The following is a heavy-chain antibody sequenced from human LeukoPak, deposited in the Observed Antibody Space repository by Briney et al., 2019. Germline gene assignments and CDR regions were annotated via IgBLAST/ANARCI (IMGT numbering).Heavy chain of an antibody. CDR1: GFTVSSNY. V-gene: IGHV3-33*08. Sequence: PGGSLRLSCAASGFTVSSNYMSWVRQAPGKGLEWVAVIWYDGSNKYYADSVKGRFTISRDNSKNTLYLQMNSLRAEDTAVYYCASSAESYCSSTSCPGGPFDYWGQGTLVTVSS. J-gene: IGHJ4*02. CDR3: ASSAESYCSSTSCPGGPFDY. D-gene: IGHD2-2*01. CDR2: IWYDGSNK.